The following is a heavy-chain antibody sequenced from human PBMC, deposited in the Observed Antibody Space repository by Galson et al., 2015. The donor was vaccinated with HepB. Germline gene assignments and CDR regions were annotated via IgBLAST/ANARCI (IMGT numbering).Heavy chain of an antibody. CDR3: ARAYSGSYYRLDY. CDR2: IIPIFGTA. Sequence: SVKVSCKASGGTFSSYAISWVRQAPGQGLEWMGGIIPIFGTANYAQKFQGRVTITADKSTSTAYMELSSLRSEDTAVYYCARAYSGSYYRLDYWGQGTLVTVSS. D-gene: IGHD1-26*01. CDR1: GGTFSSYA. V-gene: IGHV1-69*06. J-gene: IGHJ4*02.